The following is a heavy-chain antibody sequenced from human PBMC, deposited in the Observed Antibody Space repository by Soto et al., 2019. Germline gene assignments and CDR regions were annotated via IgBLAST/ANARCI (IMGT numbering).Heavy chain of an antibody. V-gene: IGHV3-30*03. Sequence: QVQLVESGGGVVQPGRSLRLSCAASGFTFSSYDMHWVRQAPGKGLEWVAVLSYDGSNEYYVDSVKGRFTISRDNSKNILYLQMNSLRAEDTAVYYCATLLGAWGQGTLVTVSS. D-gene: IGHD3-10*01. CDR3: ATLLGA. CDR1: GFTFSSYD. J-gene: IGHJ5*02. CDR2: LSYDGSNE.